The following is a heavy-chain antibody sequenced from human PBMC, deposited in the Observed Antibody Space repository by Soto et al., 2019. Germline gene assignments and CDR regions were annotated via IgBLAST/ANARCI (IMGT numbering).Heavy chain of an antibody. CDR3: ARDGDIAVAGFDY. CDR1: GFTFSSYG. D-gene: IGHD6-19*01. Sequence: SLRLSCAASGFTFSSYGMHWVRQAPGKGLEWVAVIWYDGSNKYYADSVKGRFTISRDNSKNTLYLQMNSLRAEDTAVYYCARDGDIAVAGFDYWGQGTLVTVSS. CDR2: IWYDGSNK. J-gene: IGHJ4*02. V-gene: IGHV3-33*01.